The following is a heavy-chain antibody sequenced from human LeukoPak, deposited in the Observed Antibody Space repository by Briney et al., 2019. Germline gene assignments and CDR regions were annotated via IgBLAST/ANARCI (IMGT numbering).Heavy chain of an antibody. CDR2: IYYSGST. J-gene: IGHJ3*02. V-gene: IGHV4-59*12. D-gene: IGHD3-22*01. Sequence: PSETLSLTCTVSGGSISSYYWSWIRQPPGKGLEWIGYIYYSGSTNYNPSLKSRVTISVDTSKNQFSLKLSSVTAADTAVYYCARGQPNYYDSSGYYGSDAFDIWGQGTMVTVSS. CDR3: ARGQPNYYDSSGYYGSDAFDI. CDR1: GGSISSYY.